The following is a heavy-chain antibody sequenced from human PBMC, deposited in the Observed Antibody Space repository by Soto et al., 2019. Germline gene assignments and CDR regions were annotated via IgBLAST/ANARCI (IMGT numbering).Heavy chain of an antibody. Sequence: GGSLRLSCAASGFTFSNAWMNWVRQAPGKGLEWVGRIKSKTDGGTTDYAAPVKGRFTISRDDSKNTLYLQMNSLKTEDTAVYYCTTGPPSKRTYYDFWSGYYPLFDYWGQGTLVTVSS. CDR3: TTGPPSKRTYYDFWSGYYPLFDY. V-gene: IGHV3-15*07. J-gene: IGHJ4*02. CDR2: IKSKTDGGTT. CDR1: GFTFSNAW. D-gene: IGHD3-3*01.